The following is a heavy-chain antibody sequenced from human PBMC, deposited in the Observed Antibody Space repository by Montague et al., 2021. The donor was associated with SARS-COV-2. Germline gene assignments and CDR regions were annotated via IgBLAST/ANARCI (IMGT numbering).Heavy chain of an antibody. CDR3: ARAQNICFIANCVNYFDL. Sequence: SETLSLTCSVSGGSTSNYYWTGIRQAPGKGLQWIGYIFYTGSTKFNPSLKSRVSMSLDTSKNHFSLRLSAVTAADTARYYCARAQNICFIANCVNYFDLWGLGALVTVSS. V-gene: IGHV4-59*01. D-gene: IGHD2-15*01. CDR1: GGSTSNYY. CDR2: IFYTGST. J-gene: IGHJ4*02.